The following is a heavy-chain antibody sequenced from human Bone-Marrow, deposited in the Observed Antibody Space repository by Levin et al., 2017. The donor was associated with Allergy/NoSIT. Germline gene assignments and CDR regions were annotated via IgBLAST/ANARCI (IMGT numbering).Heavy chain of an antibody. CDR1: GFPFSTYQ. CDR3: VSEPKFLGIVY. V-gene: IGHV3-7*01. CDR2: INQDGRER. J-gene: IGHJ4*02. Sequence: QPGGSLRLSCVASGFPFSTYQMRWIRQAPGKGLEWVANINQDGRERTYVDSVRGRFTISRDNAKNSLFLQMNLVRAEDAGIYYCVSEPKFLGIVYWGQGTPVAVSS. D-gene: IGHD3-10*01.